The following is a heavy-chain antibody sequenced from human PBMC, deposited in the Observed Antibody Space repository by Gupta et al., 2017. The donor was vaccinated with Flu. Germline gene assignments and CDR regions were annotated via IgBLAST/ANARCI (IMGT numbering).Heavy chain of an antibody. CDR2: IYTSGST. V-gene: IGHV4-4*07. D-gene: IGHD3-22*01. Sequence: QVQLQESGPGLVKPSETLSLTCTASGGSISSSYWRWIRKPAGKGLEWIGRIYTSGSTNYNPSLKSRVTMSVDTSKNQFSLKLSSVTAADTAVYYCARDHDSSGYYHALDYWGQGTLVTVSS. CDR3: ARDHDSSGYYHALDY. J-gene: IGHJ4*02. CDR1: GGSISSSY.